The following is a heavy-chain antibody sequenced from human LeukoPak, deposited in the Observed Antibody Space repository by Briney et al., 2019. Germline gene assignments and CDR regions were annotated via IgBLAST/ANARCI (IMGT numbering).Heavy chain of an antibody. CDR1: GFTFSSYG. CDR3: AREHYYDSSGYYPHFDY. CDR2: ISYDGSNK. V-gene: IGHV3-30*19. J-gene: IGHJ4*02. Sequence: GSLRLSCAASGFTFSSYGMHWVRQAPGKGLEWVAVISYDGSNKYYADSVKGRFTISRDNSKNTLYLQMNSLRAEDTAVYYCAREHYYDSSGYYPHFDYWGQGTLVTVSS. D-gene: IGHD3-22*01.